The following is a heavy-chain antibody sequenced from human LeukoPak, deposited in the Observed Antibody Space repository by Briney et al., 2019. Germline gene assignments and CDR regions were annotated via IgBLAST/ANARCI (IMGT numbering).Heavy chain of an antibody. CDR2: ISSSGSTI. D-gene: IGHD6-13*01. J-gene: IGHJ4*02. CDR1: GFTFSSYS. Sequence: PGGSLRLSCAASGFTFSSYSMNWVRQAPGKGLEWVSYISSSGSTIYYADSVKGRFTISRDNAKNSLYLQMNSPRAEDTAVYYCASDRVAAAGKEYYFDYWGQGTLVTVSS. CDR3: ASDRVAAAGKEYYFDY. V-gene: IGHV3-48*04.